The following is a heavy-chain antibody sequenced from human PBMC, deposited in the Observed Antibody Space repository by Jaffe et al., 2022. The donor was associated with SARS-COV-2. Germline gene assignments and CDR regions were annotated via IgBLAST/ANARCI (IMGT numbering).Heavy chain of an antibody. CDR3: AKDRVDTRIVTFYYYYAMDV. CDR1: GFSFSFFA. V-gene: IGHV3-23*01. D-gene: IGHD5-18*01. Sequence: EVQLLESGGGLVQPGGSLRLSCAASGFSFSFFAMSWVRQAPGKGLEWVSTTRENEGSTNYADSVKGRFIVSRDNSKNTLYLQMNNLRAEDTAVYYCAKDRVDTRIVTFYYYYAMDVWGQGTTVTVSS. CDR2: TRENEGST. J-gene: IGHJ6*02.